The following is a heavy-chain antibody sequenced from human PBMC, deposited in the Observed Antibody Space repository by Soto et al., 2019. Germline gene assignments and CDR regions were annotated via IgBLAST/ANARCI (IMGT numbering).Heavy chain of an antibody. Sequence: QVQLVQSGAEVKKPGASVKVSCKASGYTFTSYGISWVRQAPGQGLEWMGWISAYNGNTNYAQKLQGRVTMTTDTSARTAYMQLRSLRSDDTALYYCASFSIAATDPYGMDVWGQWTTVTVS. V-gene: IGHV1-18*01. CDR2: ISAYNGNT. J-gene: IGHJ6*02. CDR3: ASFSIAATDPYGMDV. CDR1: GYTFTSYG. D-gene: IGHD6-13*01.